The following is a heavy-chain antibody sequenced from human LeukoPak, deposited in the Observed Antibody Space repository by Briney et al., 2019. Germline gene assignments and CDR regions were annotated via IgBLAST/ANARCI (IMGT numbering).Heavy chain of an antibody. V-gene: IGHV3-7*01. CDR2: MNLDGREK. J-gene: IGHJ3*01. CDR1: GSTFSNYW. Sequence: PGGSLRLSCAASGSTFSNYWLSWVRQAPGKGLEWVANMNLDGREKYYEDSVRGRFTISRDNAKNSLYLQMNSLRAEDTAVYYCTCDLNRSDGLWGQGTMVTVSS. CDR3: TCDLNRSDGL. D-gene: IGHD2-8*01.